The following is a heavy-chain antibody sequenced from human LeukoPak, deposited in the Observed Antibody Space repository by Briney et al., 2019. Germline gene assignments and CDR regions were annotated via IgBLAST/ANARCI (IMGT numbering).Heavy chain of an antibody. CDR2: ISGNGGRT. CDR3: AKDPNGDYVGTFDM. D-gene: IGHD4-17*01. CDR1: GFTFSSYG. J-gene: IGHJ3*02. V-gene: IGHV3-23*01. Sequence: GGSLRLSCAASGFTFSSYGMSWVRQAPGKGLEWVSCISGNGGRTDYAESVKGRFTISRDNSKNTVYLQMNSLRDEDTATYYCAKDPNGDYVGTFDMWGQGTMVTVSS.